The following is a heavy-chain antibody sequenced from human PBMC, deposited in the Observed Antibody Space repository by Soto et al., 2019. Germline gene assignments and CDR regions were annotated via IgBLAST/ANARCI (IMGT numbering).Heavy chain of an antibody. J-gene: IGHJ4*02. D-gene: IGHD5-12*01. CDR2: IYSNGKA. CDR3: ARYGGYSGYDPKPSFDY. CDR1: GGSLSNYN. Sequence: SETLSLTCTVSGGSLSNYNWNWVRQSAGKGLEWIGRIYSNGKAYYNPSLKSRVTMSLDTLNNQVSLRLRSVTAEDTAVYYCARYGGYSGYDPKPSFDYWGQGTLVTVSS. V-gene: IGHV4-4*07.